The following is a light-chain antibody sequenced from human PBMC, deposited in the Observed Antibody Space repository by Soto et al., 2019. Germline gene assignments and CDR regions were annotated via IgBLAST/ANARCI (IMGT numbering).Light chain of an antibody. CDR2: GNI. J-gene: IGLJ2*01. CDR1: SSNIGAGFD. Sequence: QSVLTQPPSVSGAPGQRVTISCTGNSSNIGAGFDVHWYQQLPGTAPQLLIYGNINRPSGVPDRFSGSKSGTSASLAITGLQAEDEADYYCHSYGSSLSGVVFGGGTKLTVL. V-gene: IGLV1-40*01. CDR3: HSYGSSLSGVV.